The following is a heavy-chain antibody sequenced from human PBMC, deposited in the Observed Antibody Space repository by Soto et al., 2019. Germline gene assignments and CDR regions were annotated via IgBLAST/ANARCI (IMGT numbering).Heavy chain of an antibody. CDR3: ARDSDTTEIPLYYYYMDV. CDR1: GYTFTSYG. CDR2: ISAYNGNT. V-gene: IGHV1-18*01. D-gene: IGHD4-17*01. J-gene: IGHJ6*03. Sequence: ASVKVSCKASGYTFTSYGISWVRQAPGQGLEWMGWISAYNGNTNYAQKLQGRVTMTTDTSTSTAYMELRSLRPDDTAVYYCARDSDTTEIPLYYYYMDVWGKGTTVTVAS.